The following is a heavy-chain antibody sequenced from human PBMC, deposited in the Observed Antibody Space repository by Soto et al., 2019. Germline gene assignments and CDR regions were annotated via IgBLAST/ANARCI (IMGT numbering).Heavy chain of an antibody. CDR3: AKGGSSSCYTFLDY. CDR2: ISGSGGST. V-gene: IGHV3-23*01. Sequence: HPGGSLRLSCAASGFTFSSYAMSWVRQAPGKGLEWVSAISGSGGSTYYADSVKGRFTISRDNSKNTLYLQMNSLRAEDTAVYYCAKGGSSSCYTFLDYWGQGTLVTVSS. CDR1: GFTFSSYA. J-gene: IGHJ4*01. D-gene: IGHD6-13*01.